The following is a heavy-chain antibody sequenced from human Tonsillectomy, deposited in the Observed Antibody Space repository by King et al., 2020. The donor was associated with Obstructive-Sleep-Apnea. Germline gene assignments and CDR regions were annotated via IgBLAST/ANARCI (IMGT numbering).Heavy chain of an antibody. J-gene: IGHJ6*02. CDR3: ASDEKGFGDLSGMDV. Sequence: VQLVESGGGLVQPGGSLRLSCAASGFTFSDHYMDWVRLAPGKGLEWVGRSRNKEDKYTTEYAASVKGRFTISRDASKKSLHLQMNSLKAEDTSVYYCASDEKGFGDLSGMDVWGQGTTVTVSS. CDR2: SRNKEDKYTT. D-gene: IGHD3-10*01. V-gene: IGHV3-72*01. CDR1: GFTFSDHY.